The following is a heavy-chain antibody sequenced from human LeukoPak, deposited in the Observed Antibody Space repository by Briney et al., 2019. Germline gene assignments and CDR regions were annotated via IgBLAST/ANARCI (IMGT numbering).Heavy chain of an antibody. V-gene: IGHV3-23*01. J-gene: IGHJ5*02. CDR3: AKTQGYYDA. CDR1: GFTFSTYA. Sequence: GGSLRLSCVASGFTFSTYAMSWVRQAPGKGLELVSGIYGSDDKTVYGDAVKGRFTISRDNSKNTLYLQMNSLRADDTAVYYCAKTQGYYDAWGQGALVTVSS. CDR2: IYGSDDKT. D-gene: IGHD2-15*01.